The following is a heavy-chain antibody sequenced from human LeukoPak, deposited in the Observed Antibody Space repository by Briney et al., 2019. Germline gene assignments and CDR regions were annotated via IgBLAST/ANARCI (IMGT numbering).Heavy chain of an antibody. V-gene: IGHV5-51*06. Sequence: KVSCKASGYTFTGYYMHWVRQMPGKGLEWMGIIYLGDSDTRYSPSFQGQVTISADKSISTAYLQWSSLRAEDTAVYYCARGYYGDPSQVYYFDYWGQGTLVTVSS. D-gene: IGHD4-17*01. CDR2: IYLGDSDT. J-gene: IGHJ4*02. CDR1: GYTFTGYY. CDR3: ARGYYGDPSQVYYFDY.